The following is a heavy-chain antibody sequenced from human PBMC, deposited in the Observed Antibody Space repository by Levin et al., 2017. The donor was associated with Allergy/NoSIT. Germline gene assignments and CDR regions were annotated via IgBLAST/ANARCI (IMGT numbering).Heavy chain of an antibody. V-gene: IGHV4-30-4*01. D-gene: IGHD1-26*01. J-gene: IGHJ6*02. CDR2: IYYSGST. Sequence: SETLSLTCTVSGGSISSGDYYWSWIRQPPGKGLEWIGYIYYSGSTYYNPSLKSRVTISVDTSKNQFSLKLSSVTAADTAVYYCARDLSTGWELPYYYYGMDVWGQGTTVTVSS. CDR1: GGSISSGDYY. CDR3: ARDLSTGWELPYYYYGMDV.